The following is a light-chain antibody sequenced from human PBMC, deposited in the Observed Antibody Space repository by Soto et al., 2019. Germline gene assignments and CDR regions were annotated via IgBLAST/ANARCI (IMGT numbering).Light chain of an antibody. CDR1: SSNIGAGYD. CDR3: QSYDSSLSGDV. V-gene: IGLV1-40*01. J-gene: IGLJ7*01. CDR2: GNS. Sequence: QSVLTQPPSVSGAPGQRVTISCTGSSSNIGAGYDVHWYQQLPGTAPKLLIYGNSNRPSGVPDRFSGSKSGTSASLALTGLQAEDGADYYCQSYDSSLSGDVFGGGTLLTVL.